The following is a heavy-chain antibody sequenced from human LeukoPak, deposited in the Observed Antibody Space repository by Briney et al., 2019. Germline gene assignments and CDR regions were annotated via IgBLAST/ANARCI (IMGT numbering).Heavy chain of an antibody. CDR2: IYPGDSDT. V-gene: IGHV5-51*01. D-gene: IGHD6-13*01. CDR3: ARHLGAAAGPGGFDY. Sequence: GESLQISCKGSGYIFTSYWIGWVRQVPGKGLEWMGIIYPGDSDTRYSPSFQGQVTISADKSISAAYLQWSSLKASDTAMYYCARHLGAAAGPGGFDYWGQGTLVTVSS. J-gene: IGHJ4*02. CDR1: GYIFTSYW.